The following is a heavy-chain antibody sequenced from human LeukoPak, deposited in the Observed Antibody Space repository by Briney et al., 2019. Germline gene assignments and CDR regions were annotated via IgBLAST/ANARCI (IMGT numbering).Heavy chain of an antibody. J-gene: IGHJ3*02. CDR2: IWYDGSNK. V-gene: IGHV3-33*01. CDR1: GFTFSSYG. Sequence: GGSLRLSCAASGFTFSSYGMHWVRQAPGKGLEWVAVIWYDGSNKYYADSVKGRFTISRDNSKNTLYLQMNSLRAEDTAVYYCARERPDRPDAFDIWGQGTMVTVSS. CDR3: ARERPDRPDAFDI.